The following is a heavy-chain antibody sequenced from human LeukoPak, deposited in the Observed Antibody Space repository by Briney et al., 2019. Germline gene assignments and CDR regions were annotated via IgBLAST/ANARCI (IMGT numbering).Heavy chain of an antibody. J-gene: IGHJ2*01. Sequence: SVKVSCKASGGTFSSYAISWVRQAPGQGLEWMGRIIPILGIANYAQKFQGRVTITADKSTSTAYMELSSLRSEDTAVYYCATTPGTGEVPWYFDLWGRGTLVTVSS. V-gene: IGHV1-69*04. CDR2: IIPILGIA. CDR3: ATTPGTGEVPWYFDL. D-gene: IGHD7-27*01. CDR1: GGTFSSYA.